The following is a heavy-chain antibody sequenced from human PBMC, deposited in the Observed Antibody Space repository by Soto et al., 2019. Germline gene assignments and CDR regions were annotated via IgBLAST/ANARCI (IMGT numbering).Heavy chain of an antibody. CDR1: GYTFTSYD. CDR2: MNPNIVNT. CDR3: ARTLYGDTVDY. D-gene: IGHD4-17*01. V-gene: IGHV1-8*01. Sequence: ASVKVSCKASGYTFTSYDINWVRQATGQGLEWMGWMNPNIVNTGYAQNFQGRVTMTRNTSISTAYMELSSLIFEDTAVYYCARTLYGDTVDYWGQGTLVTVSS. J-gene: IGHJ4*02.